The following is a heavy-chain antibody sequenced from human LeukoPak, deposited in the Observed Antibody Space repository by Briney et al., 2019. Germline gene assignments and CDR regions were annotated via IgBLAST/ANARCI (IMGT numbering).Heavy chain of an antibody. CDR2: ISSSSSYI. CDR1: GFTFSSYS. Sequence: GGSLRLSCAASGFTFSSYSMNWVRQAPGKGLEWVSSISSSSSYIYYADSVKGRFTISRDNAKNSLYLQMNSLRAEDTAVYYCVRAGYCSGGSCYHDFDYWGQGTLVTVSS. J-gene: IGHJ4*02. D-gene: IGHD2-15*01. CDR3: VRAGYCSGGSCYHDFDY. V-gene: IGHV3-21*01.